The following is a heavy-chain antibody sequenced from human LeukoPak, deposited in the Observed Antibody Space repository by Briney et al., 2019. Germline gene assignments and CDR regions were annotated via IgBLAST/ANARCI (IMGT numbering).Heavy chain of an antibody. D-gene: IGHD3-22*01. V-gene: IGHV3-30-3*01. CDR3: AKGPHYYDSSGRMDV. CDR1: GLSFSSYA. CDR2: ISYDGTEK. J-gene: IGHJ6*02. Sequence: GSSLRLSCAASGLSFSSYAMHWVRQAPGRGLEWVAVISYDGTEKYYGDSVKGRFTISRDNSKNTLYLQMNSLRAEDTAVYYCAKGPHYYDSSGRMDVWGQGTTVTVSS.